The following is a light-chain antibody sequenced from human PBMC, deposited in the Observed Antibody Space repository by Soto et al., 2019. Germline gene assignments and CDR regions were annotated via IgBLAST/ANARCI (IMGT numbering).Light chain of an antibody. CDR3: QQYGSSPLT. CDR2: GAS. V-gene: IGKV3-20*01. Sequence: EIVLTQSPGTLSLSPGERATLSCRASQSVTSTYLAWYQQKPGQAPRLLIYGASNRATGIPDRFTGSGSGTDFTRTISRLEPEDFAVYYCQQYGSSPLTCGGGTKVEIK. J-gene: IGKJ4*01. CDR1: QSVTSTY.